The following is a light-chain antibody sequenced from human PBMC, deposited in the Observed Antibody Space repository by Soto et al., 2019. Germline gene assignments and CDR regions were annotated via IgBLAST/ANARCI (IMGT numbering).Light chain of an antibody. J-gene: IGLJ2*01. V-gene: IGLV2-11*01. Sequence: QSALTQPRSVSGSPGQSVTISCTGSSSDVGGYDYVSWYQHHPGKAPKVIIYGVTKRPSGVPDRFSGSKSDNTASLTISGLQAEDEADYYCCSYAGSYIHGLFGGGTKVTVL. CDR1: SSDVGGYDY. CDR2: GVT. CDR3: CSYAGSYIHGL.